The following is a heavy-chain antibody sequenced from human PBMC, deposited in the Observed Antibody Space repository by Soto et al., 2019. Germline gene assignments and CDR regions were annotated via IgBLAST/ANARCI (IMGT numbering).Heavy chain of an antibody. Sequence: ASVKVSCKASGYTFTGYYMHWVRQAPGQGLEWMGWINPNSGGTNYAQKFQGWVTMTRDTSISTAYMELSRLRSDDTAVYYCARSAFRYCSGGSCYSEGTWFDPWGQGTLVTVS. D-gene: IGHD2-15*01. V-gene: IGHV1-2*04. J-gene: IGHJ5*02. CDR3: ARSAFRYCSGGSCYSEGTWFDP. CDR1: GYTFTGYY. CDR2: INPNSGGT.